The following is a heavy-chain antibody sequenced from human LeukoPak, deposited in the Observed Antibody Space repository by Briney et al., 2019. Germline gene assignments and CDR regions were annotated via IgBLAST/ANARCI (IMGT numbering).Heavy chain of an antibody. CDR2: ISGSGGST. J-gene: IGHJ6*02. CDR1: GFIFSLYW. Sequence: GGSLRLSCKASGFIFSLYWMHWVRQVPGKGLEWVSAISGSGGSTYYADSVKGRFTISRDNAKNSLYLQMNSLRAGDTAVYYCAKADYGDYLSVWGQGTTVTVSS. V-gene: IGHV3-21*01. D-gene: IGHD4-17*01. CDR3: AKADYGDYLSV.